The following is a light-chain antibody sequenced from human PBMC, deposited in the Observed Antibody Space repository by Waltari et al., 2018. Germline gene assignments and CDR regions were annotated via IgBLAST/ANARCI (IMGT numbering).Light chain of an antibody. J-gene: IGKJ4*01. CDR2: DTS. CDR1: QNVGNY. V-gene: IGKV3-11*01. Sequence: EIVLTQSPATLSLSPGEGATLSCRASQNVGNYLAWYQQKPGQAPRLLIYDTSNRATGTPARFSSSGSGTDFPITISGLEPEDFAVYYCQHRSNWPLNFGGGTKVVIK. CDR3: QHRSNWPLN.